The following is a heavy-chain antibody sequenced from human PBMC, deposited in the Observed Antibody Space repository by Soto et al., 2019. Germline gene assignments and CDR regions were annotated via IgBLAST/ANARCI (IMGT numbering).Heavy chain of an antibody. Sequence: LSLTCTVSGGSIRGHYWSWIRQPPGKGLEWLGYVYYTEDTNYNPSLKSRVTISIDTSKNQFSLELNSVTAADTAVYYCARYYNSYVSYFDYWGQGALVTVSS. CDR2: VYYTEDT. CDR3: ARYYNSYVSYFDY. CDR1: GGSIRGHY. J-gene: IGHJ4*02. V-gene: IGHV4-59*11. D-gene: IGHD3-22*01.